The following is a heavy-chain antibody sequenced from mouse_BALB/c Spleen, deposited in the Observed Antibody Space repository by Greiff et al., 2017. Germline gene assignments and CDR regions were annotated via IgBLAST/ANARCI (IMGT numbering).Heavy chain of an antibody. CDR3: ARDWDGAMDY. Sequence: DVQLVESGGGLVQPGGSRKLSCAASGFTFSSFGMHWVRQAPEKGLEWVAYISSGSSSIYYADTVKGRFTISRDNPKNTLFLQMTSLRSEDTAMYDCARDWDGAMDYWGQGTSVTVSS. J-gene: IGHJ4*01. D-gene: IGHD4-1*01. CDR1: GFTFSSFG. CDR2: ISSGSSSI. V-gene: IGHV5-17*02.